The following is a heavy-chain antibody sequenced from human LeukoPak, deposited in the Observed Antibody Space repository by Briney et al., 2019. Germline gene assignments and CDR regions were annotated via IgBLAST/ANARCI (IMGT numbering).Heavy chain of an antibody. Sequence: SETLSLTCTVSGGSISSYYWSWIRQPPGKGLEWIGYIYTSGSTNYNPSLKSRVTISVDTSKNQFSLKLSSVTAADTAVYHCARRMWGTFDYWGQGTLVTVSS. CDR3: ARRMWGTFDY. CDR1: GGSISSYY. D-gene: IGHD1-1*01. V-gene: IGHV4-4*09. CDR2: IYTSGST. J-gene: IGHJ4*02.